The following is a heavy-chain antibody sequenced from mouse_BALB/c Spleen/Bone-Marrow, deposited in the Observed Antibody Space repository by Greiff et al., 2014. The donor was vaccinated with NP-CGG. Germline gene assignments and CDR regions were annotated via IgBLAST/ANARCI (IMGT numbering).Heavy chain of an antibody. CDR1: GYTFTSYW. J-gene: IGHJ3*01. V-gene: IGHV1-69*02. Sequence: QVQLQQSGAELVRPGASVKLSCKASGYTFTSYWINWVKQRPGQGLEWIGNIYPSDSYTNYNQKFKDKATLTVDKSSSTAYMQLSSPTSEDSAVYYCTRDDGSFSYWGAGPLFTVS. D-gene: IGHD2-3*01. CDR3: TRDDGSFSY. CDR2: IYPSDSYT.